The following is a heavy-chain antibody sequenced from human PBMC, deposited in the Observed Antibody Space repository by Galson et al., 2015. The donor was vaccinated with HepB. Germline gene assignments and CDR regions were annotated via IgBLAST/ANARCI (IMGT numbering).Heavy chain of an antibody. CDR3: ARSPENSYGVGY. V-gene: IGHV4-59*01. J-gene: IGHJ4*02. CDR1: GGSISSDF. CDR2: TSYSGST. D-gene: IGHD5-18*01. Sequence: SETLSLTCTVPGGSISSDFWTWIRQSPGKGLEWIGYTSYSGSTNYIPSLKSRVTMSVDTSKNQFSLKLSSVTAADTAVYYCARSPENSYGVGYWGQGTLVTVSS.